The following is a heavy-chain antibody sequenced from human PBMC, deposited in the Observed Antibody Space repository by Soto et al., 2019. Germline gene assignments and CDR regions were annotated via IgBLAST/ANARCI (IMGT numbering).Heavy chain of an antibody. CDR3: AKFMYYYGSGSPTAYYYYYYYMDV. D-gene: IGHD3-10*01. V-gene: IGHV3-23*01. Sequence: EVQLLESGGGLVQPGGSLRLSCAASGFTFSSYAMSWVRQAPGKGLEWVSAISGSGGSTYYADSVKGRFTISRDNSKNTLYLQMNSLRAEDTAVYYCAKFMYYYGSGSPTAYYYYYYYMDVWGKGTTVTVSS. CDR2: ISGSGGST. CDR1: GFTFSSYA. J-gene: IGHJ6*03.